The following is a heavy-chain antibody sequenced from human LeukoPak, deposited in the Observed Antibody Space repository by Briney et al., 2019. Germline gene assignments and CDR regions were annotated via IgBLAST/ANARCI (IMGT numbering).Heavy chain of an antibody. D-gene: IGHD1-26*01. CDR1: GFTFSSYG. V-gene: IGHV3-33*06. J-gene: IGHJ4*02. Sequence: GGPLRLSCAASGFTFSSYGMHWVRQAPGKGLEWVAVIWYDGSNKYYADSVKGRFTISRDNSKNTLYLQMNSLRAEDTAVYYCAKDGRIVGAYYFDYWGQGTLVTVSS. CDR2: IWYDGSNK. CDR3: AKDGRIVGAYYFDY.